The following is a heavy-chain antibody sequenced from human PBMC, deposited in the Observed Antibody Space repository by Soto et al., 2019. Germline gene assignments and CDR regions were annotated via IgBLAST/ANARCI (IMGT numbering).Heavy chain of an antibody. Sequence: QVQLQESGPGLVEPSGTLSLTCAVSSGSISSSNWWSWVRQPPGKGLEWIGEIHHSGGTNYNPSLKSRVTMSVDKSKNQFSLQLRFVTAADTAVYYCTRIDFPDLRGWSTRYYYYYYMDVWGKGTTVSVSS. J-gene: IGHJ6*03. CDR1: SGSISSSNW. D-gene: IGHD3-9*01. V-gene: IGHV4-4*02. CDR3: TRIDFPDLRGWSTRYYYYYYMDV. CDR2: IHHSGGT.